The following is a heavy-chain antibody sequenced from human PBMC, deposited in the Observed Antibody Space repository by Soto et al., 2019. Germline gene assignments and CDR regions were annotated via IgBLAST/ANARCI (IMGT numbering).Heavy chain of an antibody. CDR2: ISASSTTV. Sequence: EVQLVESGGGLVQPGESLRLSCAASGFTFSSFNMHWVRQAPGKGLEWVSYISASSTTVYYADSVKGRFTISRDNAKNSLYLQMNSLRDEDTAAYYCARIYRRDGTKYADYWGQGTLVTVSS. J-gene: IGHJ4*02. V-gene: IGHV3-48*02. CDR1: GFTFSSFN. D-gene: IGHD3-16*02. CDR3: ARIYRRDGTKYADY.